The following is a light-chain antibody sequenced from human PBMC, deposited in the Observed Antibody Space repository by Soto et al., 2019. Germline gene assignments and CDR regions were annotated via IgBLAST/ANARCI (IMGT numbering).Light chain of an antibody. CDR2: DND. J-gene: IGLJ2*01. V-gene: IGLV1-51*01. Sequence: QSVLTQPPSVSAAPGQTVTISCSGSSSNIENNYVSWYQQLPGTAPKLLIYDNDMRPSGIPDRFSGSKSGTSATLGITGLQTGDEADYSCATWDSSLSAVVFGGGTKVTVL. CDR3: ATWDSSLSAVV. CDR1: SSNIENNY.